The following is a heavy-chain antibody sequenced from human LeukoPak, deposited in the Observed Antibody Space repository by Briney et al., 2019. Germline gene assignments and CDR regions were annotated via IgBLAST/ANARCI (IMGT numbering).Heavy chain of an antibody. CDR3: AKEPIILRFLEWSPSGAFDI. CDR2: ISGSGGST. D-gene: IGHD3-3*01. J-gene: IGHJ3*02. V-gene: IGHV3-23*01. Sequence: PGGSLRLSCAASGFTFSDYYMSWVRQAPGKGLEWVSAISGSGGSTYYADSVKGRFTISRDNSKNTLYLQMNSLRAEDTAVYYCAKEPIILRFLEWSPSGAFDIWGQGTMVTVSS. CDR1: GFTFSDYY.